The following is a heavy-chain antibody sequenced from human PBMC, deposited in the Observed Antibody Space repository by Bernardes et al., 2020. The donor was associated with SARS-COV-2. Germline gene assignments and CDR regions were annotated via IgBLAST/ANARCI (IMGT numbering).Heavy chain of an antibody. D-gene: IGHD3-9*01. CDR2: IGTAGDT. V-gene: IGHV3-13*01. J-gene: IGHJ6*02. CDR3: ARAGAYDILTGRYYYYGMDV. CDR1: GFTFSSYD. Sequence: GGSLRLSCAASGFTFSSYDMHWVRQATGKGLEWVSAIGTAGDTYYPGSVKGRFTISRENAKNSLYLQMNSLRAGDTAVYYCARAGAYDILTGRYYYYGMDVWGQGTTVTVSS.